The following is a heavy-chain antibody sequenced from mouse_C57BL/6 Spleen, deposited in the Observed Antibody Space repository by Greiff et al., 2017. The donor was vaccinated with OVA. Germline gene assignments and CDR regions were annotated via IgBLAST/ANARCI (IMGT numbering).Heavy chain of an antibody. J-gene: IGHJ4*01. V-gene: IGHV5-4*01. CDR2: ISDGGSYT. D-gene: IGHD2-4*01. CDR1: GFTFSSYA. CDR3: ARDGLLYDYDSFAMDY. Sequence: EVLLVESGGGLVKPGGSLKLSCAASGFTFSSYAMSWVRQTPEKRLEWVATISDGGSYTYYPDNVKGRFTISRDNAKNNLYLQMSHLKSEDTAMYYCARDGLLYDYDSFAMDYWGQGTSVTVSS.